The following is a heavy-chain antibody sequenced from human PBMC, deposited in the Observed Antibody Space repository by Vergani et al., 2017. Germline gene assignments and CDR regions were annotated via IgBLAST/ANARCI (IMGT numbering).Heavy chain of an antibody. D-gene: IGHD3-22*01. CDR1: GFNFNNYV. CDR3: ARKKYYDSKDYYQVEPFDY. Sequence: EVHLLESGGGLIQPGGSLRLSCAASGFNFNNYVITWIRQAPGRGLEWVSGISVSGRSIYYADSVKGRFTISRDNSKNSVYLQMNSLRAEDTAIYYCARKKYYDSKDYYQVEPFDYWGQGTLVTVSS. CDR2: ISVSGRSI. V-gene: IGHV3-23*01. J-gene: IGHJ4*02.